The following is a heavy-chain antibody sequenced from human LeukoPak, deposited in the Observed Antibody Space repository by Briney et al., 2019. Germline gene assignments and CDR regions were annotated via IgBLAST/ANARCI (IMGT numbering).Heavy chain of an antibody. CDR1: GYTFTSYD. V-gene: IGHV1-8*01. Sequence: GASVKVSCKASGYTFTSYDINWVRQATGQGLEWMGWMNPNSGNTGYAQKFQGRVTMTRNTSISTAYMELSSLRSEDTAVYYCAGEGQSPGVATVTSFDYWGQGTLVTVSS. CDR2: MNPNSGNT. D-gene: IGHD5-12*01. J-gene: IGHJ4*02. CDR3: AGEGQSPGVATVTSFDY.